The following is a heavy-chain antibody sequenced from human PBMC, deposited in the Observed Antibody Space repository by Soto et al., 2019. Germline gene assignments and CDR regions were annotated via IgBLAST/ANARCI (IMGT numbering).Heavy chain of an antibody. CDR1: GFTFDDYG. D-gene: IGHD2-21*02. CDR2: INWNGGST. J-gene: IGHJ6*02. CDR3: ARDFYGVVTTSVDYYYYYGMDA. Sequence: PGGSLRLSCAAPGFTFDDYGMSWVRQAPGKGLEWVSGINWNGGSTGYADSVKGRFTISRDNAKNSLYLQMNSLRAEDTALYYCARDFYGVVTTSVDYYYYYGMDAWGQGTTVTVSS. V-gene: IGHV3-20*04.